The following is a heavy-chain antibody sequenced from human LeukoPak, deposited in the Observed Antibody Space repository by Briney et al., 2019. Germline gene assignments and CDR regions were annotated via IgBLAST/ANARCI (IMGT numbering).Heavy chain of an antibody. CDR1: GGSISSYC. CDR3: ARDASSSWPGDYYYYYMDV. V-gene: IGHV4-4*07. CDR2: IYTSGST. Sequence: PSETLSLTCTVSGGSISSYCWSWIRQPAGKGLEWIGRIYTSGSTNYNPSLKSRVTMSVDTSKNQFYLKLSSVTAADTAVYYCARDASSSWPGDYYYYYMDVWGKGTTVTISS. D-gene: IGHD6-13*01. J-gene: IGHJ6*03.